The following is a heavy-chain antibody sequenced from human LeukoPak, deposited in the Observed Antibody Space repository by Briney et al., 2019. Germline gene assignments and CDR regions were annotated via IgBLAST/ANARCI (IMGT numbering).Heavy chain of an antibody. CDR3: AKQIARQLEFDY. CDR2: ISGSGGST. J-gene: IGHJ4*02. Sequence: GGSPRLSCAASGFTFSSYAMSWVRQAPGKGLEWVSAISGSGGSTYYADSVKGRFTISRDNSKNTLYLQMNSLRAEDTAVYYCAKQIARQLEFDYWGQGTLVTVSS. V-gene: IGHV3-23*01. D-gene: IGHD6-13*01. CDR1: GFTFSSYA.